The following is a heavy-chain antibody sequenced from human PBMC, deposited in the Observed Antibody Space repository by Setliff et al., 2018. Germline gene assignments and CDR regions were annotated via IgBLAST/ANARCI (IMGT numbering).Heavy chain of an antibody. CDR1: GFTFSGFW. J-gene: IGHJ3*02. D-gene: IGHD1-26*01. V-gene: IGHV3-7*01. CDR3: ARDRPTRASGAFDI. Sequence: GGSLRLSCAASGFTFSGFWMAWVRQLPGKGLEWVANIKQDGSENHYVDSVKGRFTISRDTARNSLYLQMNSLRVEDTAVYYCARDRPTRASGAFDIWGQGTMVTVSS. CDR2: IKQDGSEN.